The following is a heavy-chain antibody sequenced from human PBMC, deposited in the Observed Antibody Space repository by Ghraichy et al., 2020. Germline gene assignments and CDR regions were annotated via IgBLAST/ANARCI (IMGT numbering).Heavy chain of an antibody. D-gene: IGHD5-24*01. CDR2: IYHSGST. CDR1: GYSISSGYY. V-gene: IGHV4-38-2*01. Sequence: GSLSLTCAVSGYSISSGYYWGWIRQPPGKGLEWIGSIYHSGSTYYNPSLKSRVTISVDTSKNQFSLKLSSVTAADTAVYYCARLRGWLQFFDYWGQGTLVTVSS. CDR3: ARLRGWLQFFDY. J-gene: IGHJ4*02.